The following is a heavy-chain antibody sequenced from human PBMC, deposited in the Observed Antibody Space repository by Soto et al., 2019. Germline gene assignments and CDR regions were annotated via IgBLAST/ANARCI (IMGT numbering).Heavy chain of an antibody. D-gene: IGHD1-1*01. CDR1: GFTVSSNY. J-gene: IGHJ4*02. CDR2: IFSGGST. Sequence: GGSLRLSCAASGFTVSSNYMSWVRQAPGKGLEWVSVIFSGGSTHYADSVKGRFTISRDNSKNTLYLQMNSLRAEDTAVYYCARAYNWNDAYFDYWGQGTLVTVSS. V-gene: IGHV3-53*01. CDR3: ARAYNWNDAYFDY.